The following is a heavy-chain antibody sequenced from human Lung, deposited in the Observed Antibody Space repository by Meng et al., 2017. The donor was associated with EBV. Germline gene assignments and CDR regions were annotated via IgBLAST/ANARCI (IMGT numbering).Heavy chain of an antibody. CDR3: ARDFYGDYSLLDY. J-gene: IGHJ4*03. Sequence: QLVESGGGVVLPGRSLRLSCGASGYTFTSYCMHWVRQAPGKGLEWLTFIWYDGVKKSYTDSVKGRFTISRDNSRNTLYLEMDSLRAEDTAMYYCARDFYGDYSLLDYWGHGTLVTVSS. D-gene: IGHD4-17*01. CDR2: IWYDGVKK. V-gene: IGHV3-30*12. CDR1: GYTFTSYC.